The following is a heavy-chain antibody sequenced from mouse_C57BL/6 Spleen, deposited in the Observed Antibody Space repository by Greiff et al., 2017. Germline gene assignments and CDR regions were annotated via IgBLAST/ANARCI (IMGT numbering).Heavy chain of an antibody. D-gene: IGHD1-1*01. CDR2: IYPGSGNT. CDR1: GYTFTDYY. Sequence: QVHVKQSGAELVRPGASVKLSCKASGYTFTDYYINWVKQRPGQGLEWIARIYPGSGNTYYNEKFKGKATLTAEKSSSTAYMQLSSLTSSDSAVYFGAREGGGYYGSSFAYWGQGTLVTVSA. V-gene: IGHV1-76*01. J-gene: IGHJ3*01. CDR3: AREGGGYYGSSFAY.